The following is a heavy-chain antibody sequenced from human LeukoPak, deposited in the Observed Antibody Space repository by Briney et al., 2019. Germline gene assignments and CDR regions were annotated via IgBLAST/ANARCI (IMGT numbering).Heavy chain of an antibody. CDR3: ASDIVVVPAAIVSENWFDP. J-gene: IGHJ5*02. Sequence: ASVKVSCKASGGTFSSYAISWVRQAPGQGLEWMGRIIPILGIANYAQKFQGRVTITADKSTSTAYMELSSLRSEDTAVYYCASDIVVVPAAIVSENWFDPWGQGTLVTVSS. CDR1: GGTFSSYA. V-gene: IGHV1-69*04. CDR2: IIPILGIA. D-gene: IGHD2-2*02.